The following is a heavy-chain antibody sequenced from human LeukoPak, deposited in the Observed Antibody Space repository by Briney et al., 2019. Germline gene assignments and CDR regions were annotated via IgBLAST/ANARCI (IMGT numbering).Heavy chain of an antibody. CDR2: INHSGST. V-gene: IGHV4-34*01. J-gene: IGHJ4*02. CDR3: ARGWGGFDY. CDR1: GGSFSGYY. Sequence: SETLSLTCAVYGGSFSGYYWSWIRQPPGKGLEWIGEINHSGSTNYNPSLKSRVTISVDTSKNQFSLKLSSVTAAGTAVYYCARGWGGFDYWGQGTLVTVSS. D-gene: IGHD3-16*01.